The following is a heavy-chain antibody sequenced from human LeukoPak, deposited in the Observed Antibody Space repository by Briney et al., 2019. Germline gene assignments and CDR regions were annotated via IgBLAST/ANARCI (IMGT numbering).Heavy chain of an antibody. V-gene: IGHV1-24*01. Sequence: ASVKVSCKVSGYTLTELSMHWVRQAPGKGPEWMGGFDPEDGETIYAQKFQGRVTMTEDTSTDTAYMELSSLRSEDTAVYYCATAEGYCSSTSCLSFDYWGQGTLVTVSS. CDR2: FDPEDGET. J-gene: IGHJ4*02. CDR3: ATAEGYCSSTSCLSFDY. D-gene: IGHD2-2*01. CDR1: GYTLTELS.